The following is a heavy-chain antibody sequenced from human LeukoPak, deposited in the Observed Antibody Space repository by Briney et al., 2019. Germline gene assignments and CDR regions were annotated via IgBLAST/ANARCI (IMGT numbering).Heavy chain of an antibody. J-gene: IGHJ4*02. CDR2: VSGYNGNT. V-gene: IGHV1-18*01. D-gene: IGHD6-25*01. Sequence: GASVKVSCKASGYTFTSYGISWMRQAPGQGLEWVGWVSGYNGNTNYAQKFQGRVTMTTDTSTSTVYMELRSLRSDDTAVYYCARDMSSGCRENWGQGTLVTVSS. CDR1: GYTFTSYG. CDR3: ARDMSSGCREN.